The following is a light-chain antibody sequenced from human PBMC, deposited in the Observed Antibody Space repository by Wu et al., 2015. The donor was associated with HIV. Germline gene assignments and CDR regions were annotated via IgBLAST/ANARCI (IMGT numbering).Light chain of an antibody. CDR2: KTS. Sequence: EIVMTQSPATLSVSPGERATLSCRASQSLNIDVAWYQHKPGQAPRLLIYKTSTRATGVPTRFTASGSGTEFTLTISSLQSEDFALYFCQQYNTWPPITFGQGTRLDIK. CDR3: QQYNTWPPIT. J-gene: IGKJ5*01. CDR1: QSLNID. V-gene: IGKV3-15*01.